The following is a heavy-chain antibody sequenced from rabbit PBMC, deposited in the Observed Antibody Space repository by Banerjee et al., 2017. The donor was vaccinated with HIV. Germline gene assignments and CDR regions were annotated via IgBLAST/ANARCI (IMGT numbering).Heavy chain of an antibody. CDR1: GFTLSTYR. CDR3: ARDLAGVIGWNFGL. D-gene: IGHD4-1*01. CDR2: INTSSGNT. V-gene: IGHV1S45*01. J-gene: IGHJ4*01. Sequence: QEQLEESGGGLVKPGASLTLTCTASGFTLSTYRMSWVCQAQGKGLEWIGSINTSSGNTVYASWAKGRFTISKASSTTVTLQMSSLTAADTATYFCARDLAGVIGWNFGLWGPGTLVTVS.